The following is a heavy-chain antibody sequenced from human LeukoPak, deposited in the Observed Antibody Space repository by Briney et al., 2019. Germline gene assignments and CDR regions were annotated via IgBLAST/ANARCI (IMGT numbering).Heavy chain of an antibody. Sequence: SETLSLTCTVSGGSISGQYWSLIRQPPGKGLEWIEYIYYTGITKYNPSLKSRVTISVDTSKNQFSLRLTSVTAADTAVYYCARVPDEINYYYYGMDVWGQGTTVTVSS. CDR3: ARVPDEINYYYYGMDV. CDR2: IYYTGIT. D-gene: IGHD1-14*01. V-gene: IGHV4-59*11. J-gene: IGHJ6*02. CDR1: GGSISGQY.